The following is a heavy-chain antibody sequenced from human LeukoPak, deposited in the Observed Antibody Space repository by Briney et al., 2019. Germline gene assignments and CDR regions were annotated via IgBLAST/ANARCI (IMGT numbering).Heavy chain of an antibody. CDR3: AKDGYSSGWYLDYYFDY. Sequence: GGSLRLSCAASGFTFSSYGMRWVRQAPGKGLEWVAVISYDGSNKYYADSVKGRFTISRDNSKNTLYLQMNSLRAEDTAVYYCAKDGYSSGWYLDYYFDYWGQGTLVTVSS. V-gene: IGHV3-30*18. D-gene: IGHD6-19*01. CDR2: ISYDGSNK. CDR1: GFTFSSYG. J-gene: IGHJ4*02.